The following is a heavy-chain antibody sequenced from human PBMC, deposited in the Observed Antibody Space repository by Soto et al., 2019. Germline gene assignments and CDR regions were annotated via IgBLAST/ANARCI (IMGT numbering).Heavy chain of an antibody. V-gene: IGHV1-69*02. D-gene: IGHD6-13*01. CDR3: ARAGYSSSWSFDY. Sequence: SVKVSCKASGGTFSSYTISWVRQAPGQGLEWMGRIIPILGIANYAQKFQGRVTITADKSTSTAYMELSSLRSEDTAVYYCARAGYSSSWSFDYWGQGTLVTVSS. CDR2: IIPILGIA. CDR1: GGTFSSYT. J-gene: IGHJ4*02.